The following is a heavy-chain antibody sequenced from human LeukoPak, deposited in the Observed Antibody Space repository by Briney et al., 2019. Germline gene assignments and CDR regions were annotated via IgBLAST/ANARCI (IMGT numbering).Heavy chain of an antibody. J-gene: IGHJ5*02. CDR3: ARGYSSGWYAA. V-gene: IGHV4-61*02. Sequence: SETLSLTCTVSGGSISSGSYYWSWIRQPAGKGLEWIGRIYTSGSTNYNPSLKSRVTISVDTSKNQFSLKLSSVTAADTAVYYCARGYSSGWYAAWGQGTLVTVSS. D-gene: IGHD6-19*01. CDR1: GGSISSGSYY. CDR2: IYTSGST.